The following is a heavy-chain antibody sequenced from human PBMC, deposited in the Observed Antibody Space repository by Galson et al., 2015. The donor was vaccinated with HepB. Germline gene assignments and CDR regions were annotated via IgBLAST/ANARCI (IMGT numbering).Heavy chain of an antibody. CDR2: ISYDGSNK. V-gene: IGHV3-30*18. Sequence: SLRLSCAASGFTFSSYGMHWVRQAPGKGLEWVAVISYDGSNKYYADSVKGRFTISRDNSKNMLYLQMNSLRAEDTAVYYCAKAPGGTYLDYWGQGTLVTVSS. CDR3: AKAPGGTYLDY. J-gene: IGHJ4*02. D-gene: IGHD1-26*01. CDR1: GFTFSSYG.